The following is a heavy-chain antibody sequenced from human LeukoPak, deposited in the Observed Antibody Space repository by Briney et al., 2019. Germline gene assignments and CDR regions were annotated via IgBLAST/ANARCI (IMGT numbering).Heavy chain of an antibody. J-gene: IGHJ4*02. CDR3: ARTSYCSSTSCYFDY. D-gene: IGHD2-2*01. V-gene: IGHV3-7*01. CDR2: IMQDGSEK. CDR1: GFTFSNYW. Sequence: GGSLRLSCAASGFTFSNYWMSWVRQAPGKGLEWVANIMQDGSEKYYLDSVKGRFTISRDNAKNSLYLQMNSLRAEDTAVYYCARTSYCSSTSCYFDYWGQGTLVTVSS.